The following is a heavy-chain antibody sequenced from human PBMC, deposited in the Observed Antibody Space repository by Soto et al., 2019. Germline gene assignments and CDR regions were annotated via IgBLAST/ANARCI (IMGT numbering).Heavy chain of an antibody. J-gene: IGHJ5*02. V-gene: IGHV4-34*01. CDR3: ARARGHSGSYKENWFDP. Sequence: SETLSLTCAVYGGSFSGYYWSWIRQPPGKGLEWIGEINHSGSTNYNPSLKSRVTISVDTSKNQFSLKLSSVTAADTAVYYCARARGHSGSYKENWFDPWGQGTPDT. D-gene: IGHD1-26*01. CDR1: GGSFSGYY. CDR2: INHSGST.